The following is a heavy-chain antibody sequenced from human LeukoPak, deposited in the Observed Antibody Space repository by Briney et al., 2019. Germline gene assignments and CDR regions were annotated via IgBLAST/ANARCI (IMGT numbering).Heavy chain of an antibody. D-gene: IGHD2-15*01. V-gene: IGHV3-30-3*01. CDR1: GFTFSSYA. CDR3: ARSTRRTSGYFDY. J-gene: IGHJ4*02. CDR2: ISYDGSNK. Sequence: GGSLRLSCAASGFTFSSYAMHWVRQASGKGLERVAVISYDGSNKYYADSVKGRFTISRDNSKNTLYLQMNSLRAEDTAVYYCARSTRRTSGYFDYWGQGTLVTVSS.